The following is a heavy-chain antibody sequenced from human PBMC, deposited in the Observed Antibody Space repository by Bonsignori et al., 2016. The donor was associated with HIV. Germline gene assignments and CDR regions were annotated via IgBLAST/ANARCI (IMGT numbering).Heavy chain of an antibody. CDR3: ARGGSESDTYYADYDYYYMDV. CDR2: ISAHNGNT. Sequence: ASVKVSCKASGYTFTSYGVSWVRQAPGQGLEWMGWISAHNGNTNYAQKLQGRVTMTTDTSTSTAYMELRSLRSDDTAVYYCARGGSESDTYYADYDYYYMDVWGKGTTVTVSS. J-gene: IGHJ6*03. D-gene: IGHD3-3*01. CDR1: GYTFTSYG. V-gene: IGHV1-18*01.